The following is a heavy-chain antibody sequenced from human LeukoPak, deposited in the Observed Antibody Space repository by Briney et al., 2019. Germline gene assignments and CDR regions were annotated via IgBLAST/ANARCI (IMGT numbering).Heavy chain of an antibody. Sequence: GGSLRLSCAASGFTFSSYAMSWVRQAPGKGLEWVSGISGSDGSTDYADSVKGRFTISRDYSKNTLYVQMNSLRAEDTAVYYCAKARGFCSGGSCYNPFDPWGQGTLVTVSS. CDR3: AKARGFCSGGSCYNPFDP. D-gene: IGHD2-15*01. CDR2: ISGSDGST. V-gene: IGHV3-23*01. J-gene: IGHJ5*02. CDR1: GFTFSSYA.